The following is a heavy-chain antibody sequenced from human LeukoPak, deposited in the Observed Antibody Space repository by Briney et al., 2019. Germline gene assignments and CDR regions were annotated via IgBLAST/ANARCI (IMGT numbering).Heavy chain of an antibody. CDR1: GFTFDDYG. CDR2: INWNGGST. J-gene: IGHJ4*02. Sequence: PGGSLRLSCAASGFTFDDYGMSWVRQAPGKGLEWVSGINWNGGSTGYADSVKGRFTISRDNAKNSLYLQMNSLRAEDTAVYYCAGLRDGYNLFDYWGQGTLVTVSS. V-gene: IGHV3-20*04. CDR3: AGLRDGYNLFDY. D-gene: IGHD5-24*01.